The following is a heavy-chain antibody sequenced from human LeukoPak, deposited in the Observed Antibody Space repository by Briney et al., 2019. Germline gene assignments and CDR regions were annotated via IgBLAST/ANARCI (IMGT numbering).Heavy chain of an antibody. CDR3: AKDQYVVAATFLIYYFDY. CDR2: ISGSGGST. V-gene: IGHV3-23*01. D-gene: IGHD2-15*01. CDR1: GFTFSSYA. Sequence: SGGSLRLSCAASGFTFSSYAMSWVRQAPGKGLEWVSAISGSGGSTYYADSVKGQFTISRDNSKNTLYLQMNSLRAEDTAVYYCAKDQYVVAATFLIYYFDYWGQGTLVTVSS. J-gene: IGHJ4*02.